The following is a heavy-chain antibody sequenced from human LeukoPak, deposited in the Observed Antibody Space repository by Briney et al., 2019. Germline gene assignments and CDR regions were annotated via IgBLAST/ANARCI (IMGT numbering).Heavy chain of an antibody. V-gene: IGHV3-74*01. D-gene: IGHD6-13*01. CDR2: INTDGRTT. J-gene: IGHJ4*02. CDR1: GFTFSRYW. Sequence: GGSLRLSCAASGFTFSRYWMYWVRQAPGKGLVWVARINTDGRTTTYADSVKGRFIISRDNAKNMLYLQMNSLRAEGTAVYYCASSSSWFFDYWGQGTLVTVSS. CDR3: ASSSSWFFDY.